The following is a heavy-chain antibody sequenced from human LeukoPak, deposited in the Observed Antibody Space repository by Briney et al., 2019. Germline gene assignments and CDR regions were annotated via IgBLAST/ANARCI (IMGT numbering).Heavy chain of an antibody. CDR3: ARDGISRYGAFDI. Sequence: ASVKVSCKASGYTFTSYYMHWVRQAPGQGPEWMGIINPSGGSTSYAQKFQGRVTMTRDMSTNTVYMELSSLRSDDTAVYYCARDGISRYGAFDIWGHGTMITVSS. CDR1: GYTFTSYY. V-gene: IGHV1-46*01. CDR2: INPSGGST. J-gene: IGHJ3*02. D-gene: IGHD5-18*01.